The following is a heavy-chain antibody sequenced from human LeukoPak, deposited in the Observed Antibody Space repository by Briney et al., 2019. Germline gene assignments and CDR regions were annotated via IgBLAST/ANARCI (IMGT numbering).Heavy chain of an antibody. Sequence: GGSLRLSCAASGFTFSSYAMHWVRQAPGKGLEWVAVISYDGSNKYYADSVKGRFTISRDNSKNTLYLQMNSLRAEDTAVYYCARDLRHYSSSGGDYWGQGTLVTVSS. CDR1: GFTFSSYA. CDR2: ISYDGSNK. CDR3: ARDLRHYSSSGGDY. J-gene: IGHJ4*02. V-gene: IGHV3-30-3*01. D-gene: IGHD6-6*01.